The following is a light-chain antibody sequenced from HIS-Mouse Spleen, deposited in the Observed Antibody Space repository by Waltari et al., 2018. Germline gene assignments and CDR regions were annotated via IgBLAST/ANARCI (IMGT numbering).Light chain of an antibody. CDR1: ALPKQY. CDR3: QSADSSGTYPEV. J-gene: IGLJ1*01. Sequence: SYELTQPPSVSVSPGQTARITCSGDALPKQYAYWYQQKPGQAPVLVIYKDSERPSGIAERFSGSSSGTTVTLTISGVQAEDEADYYCQSADSSGTYPEVFGTGTKVTVL. V-gene: IGLV3-25*03. CDR2: KDS.